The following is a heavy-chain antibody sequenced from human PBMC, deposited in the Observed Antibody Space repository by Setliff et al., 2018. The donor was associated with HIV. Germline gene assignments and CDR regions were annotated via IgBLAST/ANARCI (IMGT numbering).Heavy chain of an antibody. Sequence: GASVKVSCKASGYKFSNYAIAWVRQAPGQGLEWMGGIIPIFGTANYAQKFQGRVTITADESTSTAHMELSSLRSEDTAVYYCARVSGYSYGWAIDYWGQGTLVTVSS. D-gene: IGHD5-18*01. CDR3: ARVSGYSYGWAIDY. J-gene: IGHJ4*02. CDR1: GYKFSNYA. V-gene: IGHV1-69*13. CDR2: IIPIFGTA.